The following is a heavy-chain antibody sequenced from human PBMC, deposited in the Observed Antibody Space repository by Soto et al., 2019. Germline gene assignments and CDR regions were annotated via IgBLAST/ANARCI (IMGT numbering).Heavy chain of an antibody. Sequence: EVQLVESGGGLVQPGGSLRLSCAASGFTFSSYSMNWVRQAPGKGLEWVSYISSSSSTIYYADSVKGRFTISRDNAKNSXXLQMNSLRAEDTAVYYCARDLLWFGELSPTDAFDIWGQGTMVTVSS. CDR3: ARDLLWFGELSPTDAFDI. CDR2: ISSSSSTI. CDR1: GFTFSSYS. J-gene: IGHJ3*02. V-gene: IGHV3-48*01. D-gene: IGHD3-10*01.